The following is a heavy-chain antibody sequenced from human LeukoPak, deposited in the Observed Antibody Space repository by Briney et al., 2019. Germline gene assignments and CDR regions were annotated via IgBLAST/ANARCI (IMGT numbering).Heavy chain of an antibody. CDR2: IIPIFGTA. V-gene: IGHV1-69*13. Sequence: SVKVSCKASGGTFSSYAIGWVRQAPGQGLEWMGGIIPIFGTANYAQKFQGRVTITADESTSTAYMELSSLRSEDTAVYYCAGSIAAAGGLGYWGQGTLVTVSS. D-gene: IGHD6-13*01. CDR3: AGSIAAAGGLGY. J-gene: IGHJ4*02. CDR1: GGTFSSYA.